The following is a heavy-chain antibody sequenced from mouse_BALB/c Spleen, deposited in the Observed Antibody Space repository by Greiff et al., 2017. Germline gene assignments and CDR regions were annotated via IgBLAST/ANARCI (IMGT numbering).Heavy chain of an antibody. CDR3: ARNREDYYGSRNYAMDY. CDR2: IWGGGST. Sequence: VQGVESGPGLVAPSQSLSITCTVSGFSLSRYSVHWVRQPPGKGLEWLGMIWGGGSTDYNSALKSRLSISKDNSKSQVFLKMNSLQTDDTAMYYCARNREDYYGSRNYAMDYWGQGTSVTVSS. V-gene: IGHV2-6-4*01. D-gene: IGHD1-1*01. CDR1: GFSLSRYS. J-gene: IGHJ4*01.